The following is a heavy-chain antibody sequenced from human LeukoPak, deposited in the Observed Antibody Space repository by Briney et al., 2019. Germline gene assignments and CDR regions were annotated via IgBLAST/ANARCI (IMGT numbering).Heavy chain of an antibody. CDR3: ARMCSSTSCYAPDAFDI. CDR2: IYCSGST. J-gene: IGHJ3*02. Sequence: SETLSLTCTVSGGSISSYYWSWIRQPPGKGLEWIGYIYCSGSTNYNPSLKSRVTISVDTSKNQFSLKLSSVTAADTAVYYCARMCSSTSCYAPDAFDIWGQGTMVTVSS. D-gene: IGHD2-2*01. CDR1: GGSISSYY. V-gene: IGHV4-59*08.